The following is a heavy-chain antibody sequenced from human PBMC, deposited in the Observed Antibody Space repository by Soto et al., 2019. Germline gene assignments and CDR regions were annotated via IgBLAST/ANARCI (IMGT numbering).Heavy chain of an antibody. CDR3: ARLGIAARDYYYYYGMDV. D-gene: IGHD6-6*01. V-gene: IGHV1-69*06. CDR1: GCTVSSYA. J-gene: IGHJ6*02. Sequence: SVKVSCKASGCTVSSYAISCVRQAPGQVLEWMGGIIPIFGTANYAQKFQGRVTITADKSTSTAYMELSSLRSEDTAVYYCARLGIAARDYYYYYGMDVWGQGTTVTVSS. CDR2: IIPIFGTA.